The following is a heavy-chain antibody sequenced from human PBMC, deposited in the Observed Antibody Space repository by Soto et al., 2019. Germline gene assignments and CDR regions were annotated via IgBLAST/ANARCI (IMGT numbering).Heavy chain of an antibody. CDR2: ISYDGSNK. V-gene: IGHV3-30-3*01. Sequence: GGSLRLSCAASGFTFSSYAMHWVRQAPGKGLEWVAVISYDGSNKYYADSVKGRFTISRDNSKNTLYLQMNSLRAEDTAVYYCARPLAPSGGNSDYFDYWGQGTLVTVSS. D-gene: IGHD2-21*02. CDR1: GFTFSSYA. CDR3: ARPLAPSGGNSDYFDY. J-gene: IGHJ4*02.